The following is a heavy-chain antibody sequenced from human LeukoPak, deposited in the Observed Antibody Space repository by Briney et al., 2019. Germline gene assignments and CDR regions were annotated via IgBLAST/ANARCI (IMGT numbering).Heavy chain of an antibody. CDR1: GFTFSSYW. V-gene: IGHV3-7*01. D-gene: IGHD3-3*01. J-gene: IGHJ6*03. Sequence: TGGSLRLSCAASGFTFSSYWMSWVRQAPGKGLEWVANIKQDGSEKYYVDSVKGRFTISRDNAKNSLYLQMNSLRAEDTAVYYCARAAGDFWSGYYRDYYYYMDVWGKGTTVTVSS. CDR3: ARAAGDFWSGYYRDYYYYMDV. CDR2: IKQDGSEK.